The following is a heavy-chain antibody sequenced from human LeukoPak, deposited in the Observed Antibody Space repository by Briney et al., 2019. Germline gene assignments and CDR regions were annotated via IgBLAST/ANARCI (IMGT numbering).Heavy chain of an antibody. V-gene: IGHV4-61*02. CDR2: IYTSGST. Sequence: SETLSLTCSVSGGSISSTNYYWSWIRQPAGKGLEWIGRIYTSGSTNYNPSLKSRVTMSVDTSKNQFSLKLSSVTAADTAVYYCARDTSGWYSGAFDIWGQGTMVTVSS. CDR3: ARDTSGWYSGAFDI. CDR1: GGSISSTNYY. J-gene: IGHJ3*02. D-gene: IGHD6-19*01.